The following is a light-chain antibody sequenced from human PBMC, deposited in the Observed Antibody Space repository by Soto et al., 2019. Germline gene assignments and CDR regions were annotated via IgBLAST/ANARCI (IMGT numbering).Light chain of an antibody. CDR3: SLYISSSTLV. CDR2: EVN. V-gene: IGLV2-18*01. CDR1: SSDVGSYNR. J-gene: IGLJ2*01. Sequence: QSALTQPPSVSGSPGQSVTISCTGTSSDVGSYNRVSWYQQPPGTAPKLMIYEVNNRPSGVPDRFSGSKSGNTASLTISGLQADDEADYYCSLYISSSTLVFGGGTKLTVL.